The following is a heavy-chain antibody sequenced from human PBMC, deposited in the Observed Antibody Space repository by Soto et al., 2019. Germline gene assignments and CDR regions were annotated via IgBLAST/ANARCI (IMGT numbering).Heavy chain of an antibody. CDR3: ARSTPHGYDFAHNWFDP. J-gene: IGHJ5*02. Sequence: GGSLRLSCAASGFTFSSYSMNWVRQAPGKGLEWVSPISSSSSYIYYADSVKGRFTISRDNAKNSLYLQMNSLRAEDTAEYYRARSTPHGYDFAHNWFDPGGQETLVTVSS. D-gene: IGHD3-3*01. CDR2: ISSSSSYI. CDR1: GFTFSSYS. V-gene: IGHV3-21*01.